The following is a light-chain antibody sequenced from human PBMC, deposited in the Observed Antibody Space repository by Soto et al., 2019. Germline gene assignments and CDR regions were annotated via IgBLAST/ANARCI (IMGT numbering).Light chain of an antibody. CDR3: QQTYSAPS. J-gene: IGKJ3*01. V-gene: IGKV1-39*01. Sequence: IQMTQSPSSLSASVGDRVTITCRASQSISDYLNWYQQKPGKAPKLLIYATSTLQSGVPSRFSGSGSGTDFTLTISSLQPEDFAIYYCQQTYSAPSFGPGTRVDIK. CDR2: ATS. CDR1: QSISDY.